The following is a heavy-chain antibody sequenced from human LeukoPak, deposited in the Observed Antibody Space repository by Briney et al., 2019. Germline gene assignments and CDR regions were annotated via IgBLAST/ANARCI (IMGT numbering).Heavy chain of an antibody. Sequence: SGTLSLTCAVSGGSISSSNWWSWVRQPPGKGLEWVGAIYHSGCTNYSPSLKSRVTISVDKSKNQFSLKLSSVTAANTAVYYCARFSPRNSTPRDVPIDYWGQGTLVTVSS. CDR1: GGSISSSNW. J-gene: IGHJ4*02. D-gene: IGHD2/OR15-2a*01. CDR2: IYHSGCT. V-gene: IGHV4-4*02. CDR3: ARFSPRNSTPRDVPIDY.